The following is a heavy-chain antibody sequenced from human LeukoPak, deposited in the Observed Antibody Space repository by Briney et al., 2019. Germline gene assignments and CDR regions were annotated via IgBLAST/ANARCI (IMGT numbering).Heavy chain of an antibody. CDR2: IYTRGST. Sequence: SETLSLTCTVSGGSINNYYWSWIRQPAGKGLEWIGRIYTRGSTNYNPSLKSRVTVSVDTSKNQFSLKLSSVTAADTAVYYCARGRYCSADICSGGDAFDIWGQGTMVSVSS. J-gene: IGHJ3*02. D-gene: IGHD2-15*01. V-gene: IGHV4-4*07. CDR1: GGSINNYY. CDR3: ARGRYCSADICSGGDAFDI.